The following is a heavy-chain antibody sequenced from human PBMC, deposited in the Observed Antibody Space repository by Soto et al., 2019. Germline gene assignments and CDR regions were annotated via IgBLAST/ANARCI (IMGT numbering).Heavy chain of an antibody. D-gene: IGHD3-16*01. J-gene: IGHJ3*02. V-gene: IGHV4-34*01. CDR3: ARVAAPMGYAFDI. CDR1: GGSFIGYY. CDR2: INHSGST. Sequence: KASETLSLTCAVYGGSFIGYYWSWIRQPPGKGLEWIGEINHSGSTNYNPSLKSRVTISVDTSKNQFSLKLSSVTAADTAVYYCARVAAPMGYAFDIWGQGTMVTVSS.